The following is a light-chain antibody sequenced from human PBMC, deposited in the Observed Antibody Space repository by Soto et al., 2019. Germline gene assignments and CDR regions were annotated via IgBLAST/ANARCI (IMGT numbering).Light chain of an antibody. CDR1: SSDVGDYNF. Sequence: QSALTQPASASGSPGQSITISCTGTSSDVGDYNFVSWYQQHPGKAPKLMIYEVTNRPSGVSNRFSGSKSGNTASLTISGLQAEDEADYYCSSYTSSNTLVVFGGGTQLTVL. CDR3: SSYTSSNTLVV. CDR2: EVT. V-gene: IGLV2-14*01. J-gene: IGLJ2*01.